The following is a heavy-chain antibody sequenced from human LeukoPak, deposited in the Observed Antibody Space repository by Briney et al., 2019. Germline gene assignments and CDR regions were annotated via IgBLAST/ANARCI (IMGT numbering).Heavy chain of an antibody. D-gene: IGHD2-2*02. CDR2: ISAYNGNT. V-gene: IGHV1-18*01. CDR1: GYTFTSYG. Sequence: ASVKVSCKASGYTFTSYGISWVRQAPGQGLEWMGWISAYNGNTNYAQKLQGRVTMTTDTSTSTAYMELRSLRSDDTAAYYCARGPAVVPAAIGGDYWGQGTLVTVSS. J-gene: IGHJ4*02. CDR3: ARGPAVVPAAIGGDY.